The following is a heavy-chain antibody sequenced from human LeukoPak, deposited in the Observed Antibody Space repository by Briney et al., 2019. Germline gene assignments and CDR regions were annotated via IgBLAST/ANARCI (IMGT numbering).Heavy chain of an antibody. CDR1: GFTFSSYR. CDR2: VSSSSSYI. D-gene: IGHD6-19*01. V-gene: IGHV3-21*01. J-gene: IGHJ4*02. Sequence: GGSLRLSCAASGFTFSSYRMNWVRQAPGKGLEWVSSVSSSSSYIYYADSVKGRFTISRDNAKNSLYQQMKSLRAEDTAVYYCARDWRCSSGCDFDYWGQGTLVTVSS. CDR3: ARDWRCSSGCDFDY.